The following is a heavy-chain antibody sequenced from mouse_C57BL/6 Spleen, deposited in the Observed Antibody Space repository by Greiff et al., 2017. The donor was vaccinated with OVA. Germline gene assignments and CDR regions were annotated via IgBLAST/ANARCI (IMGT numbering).Heavy chain of an antibody. V-gene: IGHV1-69*01. D-gene: IGHD1-1*01. CDR3: ASGSSLGDY. CDR2: IDPSASYT. Sequence: VQLQQPGAELVMPGASVKLSCKASGYTFTSYWMHWVKQRPGQGLEWIGEIDPSASYTNYNQKFKGKSTLTVDKSSSTAYMQLSSLTSEDSAVYYCASGSSLGDYWGQGTTLTVSS. CDR1: GYTFTSYW. J-gene: IGHJ2*01.